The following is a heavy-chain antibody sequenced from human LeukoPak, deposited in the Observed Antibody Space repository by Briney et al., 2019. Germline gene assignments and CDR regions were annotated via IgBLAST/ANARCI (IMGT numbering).Heavy chain of an antibody. V-gene: IGHV1-18*01. D-gene: IGHD3-22*01. J-gene: IGHJ4*02. Sequence: ASVQVSRQASGHTFTSSVISWVRQAPGQGLEWMGWISAYNGNTNYAQKLQGRVTMTTDTSTSTAYMELRSLRSDDTAVYYCARDGRVYYDISGPGGYWGQGTLVTVSS. CDR2: ISAYNGNT. CDR1: GHTFTSSV. CDR3: ARDGRVYYDISGPGGY.